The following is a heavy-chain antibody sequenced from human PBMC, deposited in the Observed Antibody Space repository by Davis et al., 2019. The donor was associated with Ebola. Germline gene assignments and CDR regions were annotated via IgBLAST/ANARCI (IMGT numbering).Heavy chain of an antibody. CDR2: IYYSGST. CDR3: ATGWNFDY. J-gene: IGHJ4*02. D-gene: IGHD6-19*01. V-gene: IGHV4-61*01. Sequence: MPSETLSLTCTVSGGSVSSGSYYWSWIRQPPEKGLEWVGYIYYSGSTNCNPSLKSRVTISVDTSKNQFSLKLSSVTAADTAVYYCATGWNFDYWGQGTLVTVSS. CDR1: GGSVSSGSYY.